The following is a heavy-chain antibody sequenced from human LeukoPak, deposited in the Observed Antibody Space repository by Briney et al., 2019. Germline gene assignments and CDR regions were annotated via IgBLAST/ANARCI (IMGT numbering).Heavy chain of an antibody. J-gene: IGHJ6*02. V-gene: IGHV3-30-3*01. CDR3: ARDSDIVVVVAAPDV. Sequence: GGSLRLSCAASGFTFSSYAMHWVRQAPGKGLEWVAVISYDGSNKYYADSVKGRFTISRDNSKNTLYLQMNSLRAEDTAVYYCARDSDIVVVVAAPDVWGQGTTVTVSS. D-gene: IGHD2-15*01. CDR2: ISYDGSNK. CDR1: GFTFSSYA.